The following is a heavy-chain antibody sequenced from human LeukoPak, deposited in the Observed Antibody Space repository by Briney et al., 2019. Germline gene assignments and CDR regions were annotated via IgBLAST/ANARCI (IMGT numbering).Heavy chain of an antibody. CDR2: ISYDGSNK. J-gene: IGHJ5*02. CDR1: GFTFSSYG. V-gene: IGHV3-30*03. Sequence: GGSLRLSCAASGFTFSSYGMHWVRQAPGKGLEWVAVISYDGSNKYYADSVKGRFTISRDNSENTLYLQMNSLRAEDTAVYYCARLRRITIFGVGMGNWFDPWGQGTLVTVSS. CDR3: ARLRRITIFGVGMGNWFDP. D-gene: IGHD3-3*01.